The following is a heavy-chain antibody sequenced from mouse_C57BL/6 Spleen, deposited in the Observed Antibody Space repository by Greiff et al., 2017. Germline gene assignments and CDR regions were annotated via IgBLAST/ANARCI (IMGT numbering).Heavy chain of an antibody. CDR1: GYTFTSYW. CDR3: ARKETGSFAY. J-gene: IGHJ3*01. D-gene: IGHD4-1*01. Sequence: QVQLQQPGAELVKPGASVKMSCKASGYTFTSYWITWVKQRPGQGLEWIGDIYPGSGSTNYNEKFKRKATLTVDTSSSTAYMQLSSLASEDSAVYYCARKETGSFAYWGQGALVTVSA. CDR2: IYPGSGST. V-gene: IGHV1-55*01.